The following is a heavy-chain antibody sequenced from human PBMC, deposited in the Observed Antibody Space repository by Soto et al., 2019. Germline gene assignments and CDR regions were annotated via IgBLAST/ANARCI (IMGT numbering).Heavy chain of an antibody. V-gene: IGHV1-69*06. CDR1: GYTFDSYA. D-gene: IGHD3-22*01. J-gene: IGHJ4*02. Sequence: QVQLVQSGAEVKKPGSSVKVSCKGSGYTFDSYAFSWVRQAPGQGLVWVGGIIPFFGTPNYAQKFQGRVTISADKSTSTAYMELVSLTSEDTAVYFCARDKGAYYSHLQYWGQGTLITVSS. CDR3: ARDKGAYYSHLQY. CDR2: IIPFFGTP.